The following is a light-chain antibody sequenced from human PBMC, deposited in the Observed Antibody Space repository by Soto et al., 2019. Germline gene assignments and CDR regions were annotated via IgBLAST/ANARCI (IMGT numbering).Light chain of an antibody. CDR3: QQYGSSPYT. V-gene: IGKV3-20*01. CDR1: QSVSSSY. J-gene: IGKJ2*01. CDR2: GAS. Sequence: EMVLTQSPGTLSLSPGERVTLSCRASQSVSSSYLAWYQQKPGQAPRLLIYGASSRATGIPDRFSGSGSGTDFTLTIRRLEPEDFAMYYCQQYGSSPYTFGQGTKLENK.